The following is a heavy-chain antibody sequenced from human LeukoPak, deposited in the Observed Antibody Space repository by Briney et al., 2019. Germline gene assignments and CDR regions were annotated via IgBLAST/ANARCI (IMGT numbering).Heavy chain of an antibody. D-gene: IGHD3-3*01. Sequence: SETLSLTCTVSGGSISSYYWGWIRQPPGKGLEWIGSIYYSGSTYYNPSLKSRVTISVVTSKNQFSLKLSSVTAADTAVYYCARHPFGVVIEWFDPWGQGTLVTVSS. CDR3: ARHPFGVVIEWFDP. CDR1: GGSISSYY. CDR2: IYYSGST. V-gene: IGHV4-39*01. J-gene: IGHJ5*02.